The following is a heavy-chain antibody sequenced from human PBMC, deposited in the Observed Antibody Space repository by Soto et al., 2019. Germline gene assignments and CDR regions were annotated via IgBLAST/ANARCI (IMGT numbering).Heavy chain of an antibody. CDR1: GFTFTSYG. CDR3: ARAHTTVGLRTFDI. CDR2: IWSDGSNE. J-gene: IGHJ3*02. D-gene: IGHD4-17*01. Sequence: VQLVESGGGVVQPGRSLRLSCAVSGFTFTSYGMHWVRQAPGKGLEWVAVIWSDGSNEYYADSVKGRFTISRDNSKNTLYLQMNSLRAEDTAVYYCARAHTTVGLRTFDIWGQGTMVTVSS. V-gene: IGHV3-33*01.